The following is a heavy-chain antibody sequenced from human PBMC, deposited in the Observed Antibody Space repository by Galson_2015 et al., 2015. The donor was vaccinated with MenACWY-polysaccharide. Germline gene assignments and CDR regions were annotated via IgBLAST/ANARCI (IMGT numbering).Heavy chain of an antibody. V-gene: IGHV3-7*01. CDR1: GFTFSRYW. CDR3: ARDILGGSNLFEVLDY. CDR2: IKQVGSEK. Sequence: SLRLSCAASGFTFSRYWMSWVRQAPGKGLEWVANIKQVGSEKYYVDSVKGRFTISRDNARNSLYLQMDSLRVEDTGVYYCARDILGGSNLFEVLDYWGHGSLVTVSS. J-gene: IGHJ4*01. D-gene: IGHD1-26*01.